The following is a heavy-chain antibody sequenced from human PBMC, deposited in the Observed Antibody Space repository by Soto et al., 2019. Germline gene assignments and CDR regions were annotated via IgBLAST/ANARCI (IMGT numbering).Heavy chain of an antibody. D-gene: IGHD5-18*01. CDR3: ASSSDPPILTAVVRDDAFDI. J-gene: IGHJ3*02. V-gene: IGHV1-69*13. CDR2: IIPIFGTA. Sequence: GASVKVSCKASRGTFSSYAISWVRQAPGQGLEWMGGIIPIFGTANYAQKFQGRVTITADESTSTAYMELSSLRSEDTAVYYCASSSDPPILTAVVRDDAFDIWGQGTMVTVSS. CDR1: RGTFSSYA.